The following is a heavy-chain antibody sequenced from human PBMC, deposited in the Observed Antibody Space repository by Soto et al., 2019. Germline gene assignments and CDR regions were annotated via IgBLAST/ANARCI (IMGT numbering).Heavy chain of an antibody. Sequence: EVQLVESGGGLVQPGGSLRLSCAASGFTVSSNYMSWVRQAPGKGLEWVSVIYSGGSTYYADSVKGRFTISRHNAKKTRNHQMNSIRAEEPAVYYCARDTQEQGQDYWGQGTLVTVSS. CDR1: GFTVSSNY. D-gene: IGHD1-1*01. V-gene: IGHV3-53*04. J-gene: IGHJ4*02. CDR3: ARDTQEQGQDY. CDR2: IYSGGST.